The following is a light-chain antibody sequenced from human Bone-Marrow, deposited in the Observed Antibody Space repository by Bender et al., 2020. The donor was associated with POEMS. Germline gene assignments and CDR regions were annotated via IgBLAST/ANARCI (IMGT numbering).Light chain of an antibody. CDR1: SNDIGAYNY. J-gene: IGLJ3*02. V-gene: IGLV2-8*01. Sequence: QSALTQPPSASGSPGQSVTISCTGTSNDIGAYNYVSWLQQHPGKAPKFVIYEVTKRPSGVSNRFSGSKSGNTASLTISGLQADDEADYYCCASDGDNTWVFGGGTRLTVL. CDR3: CASDGDNTWV. CDR2: EVT.